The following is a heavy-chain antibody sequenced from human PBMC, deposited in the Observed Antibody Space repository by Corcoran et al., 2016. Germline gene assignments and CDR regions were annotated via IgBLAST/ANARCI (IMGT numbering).Heavy chain of an antibody. J-gene: IGHJ4*02. CDR3: ATALGVLLVVYGNTYYFDY. D-gene: IGHD2-8*01. CDR2: ISAYNGNT. CDR1: GYTFTSYG. V-gene: IGHV1-18*01. Sequence: QVQLVQSGAEVKKPGASVKVSCKASGYTFTSYGISWVRQAPGQGLEWMGWISAYNGNTNYARKLQGRVTMTTDTSTSTAYMELRSLRSDDTAVEYCATALGVLLVVYGNTYYFDYWGQGTLVTVSS.